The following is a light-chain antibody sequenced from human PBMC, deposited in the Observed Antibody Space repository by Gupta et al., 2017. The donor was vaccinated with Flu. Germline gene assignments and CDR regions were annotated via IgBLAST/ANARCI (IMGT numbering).Light chain of an antibody. J-gene: IGLJ2*01. CDR2: DDG. V-gene: IGLV3-21*02. CDR3: QVWDSSGDPVI. Sequence: SYVLTQSPPVSVAPGQTATISCGGNNIEIKKVHWYQQKAGQAPVLVVADDGDRPSGIPERISVSKSRNTATLTISRAEVGDEADYHCQVWDSSGDPVIFGGGTKLTVL. CDR1: NIEIKK.